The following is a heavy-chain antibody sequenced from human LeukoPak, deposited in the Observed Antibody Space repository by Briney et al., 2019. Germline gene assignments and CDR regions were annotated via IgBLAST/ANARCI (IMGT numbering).Heavy chain of an antibody. V-gene: IGHV3-23*01. Sequence: HPGGSLRLSCAASGFTFSSYAMSWVRQAPGKGLEWVSAISGSGGSTYYADSVKGQFTISRDNSKNTLYLQMNSLRAEDTAVYYCAKDFQSLQTGWFDPWGQGTLVTVSS. CDR1: GFTFSSYA. D-gene: IGHD4-11*01. J-gene: IGHJ5*02. CDR2: ISGSGGST. CDR3: AKDFQSLQTGWFDP.